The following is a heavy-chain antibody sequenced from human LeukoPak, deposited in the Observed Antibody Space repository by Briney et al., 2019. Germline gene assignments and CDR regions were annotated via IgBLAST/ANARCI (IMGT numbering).Heavy chain of an antibody. CDR1: GGSISSYY. D-gene: IGHD4-11*01. Sequence: SETLSPTCTVSGGSISSYYWSWIRQPPGKGLEWIGYIYYSGSTNYNPSLKSRVTISVDTSENQFSLKLSSVTAADTAVYYCAGMTTLGYYYYGMDVWGQGTTVTISS. CDR2: IYYSGST. V-gene: IGHV4-59*08. J-gene: IGHJ6*02. CDR3: AGMTTLGYYYYGMDV.